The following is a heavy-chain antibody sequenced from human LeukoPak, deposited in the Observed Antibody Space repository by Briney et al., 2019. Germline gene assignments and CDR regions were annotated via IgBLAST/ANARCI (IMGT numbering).Heavy chain of an antibody. D-gene: IGHD3-3*01. Sequence: SETLSLTCTVSGGSISSYYWSWIRQPPVKGLEWIGYIYYSGSTNYNPSLKSRVTISVDTSKNQFSLKLSSVTAADTAVYYCARFNDFWSGYEKYYYGMDVWGQGTTVTVSS. CDR2: IYYSGST. V-gene: IGHV4-59*01. CDR1: GGSISSYY. CDR3: ARFNDFWSGYEKYYYGMDV. J-gene: IGHJ6*02.